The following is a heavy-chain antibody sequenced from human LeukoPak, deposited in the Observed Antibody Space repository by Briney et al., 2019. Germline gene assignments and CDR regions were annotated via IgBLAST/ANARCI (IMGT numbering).Heavy chain of an antibody. D-gene: IGHD2/OR15-2a*01. Sequence: PGGSLRLSCVASGFSLSTYEINWVRQTPEKGLEWISYISGPSIHYADSVKGRFTISTDDAKNSLYLQMSSLRADDTGLYYCASRRVAVPTSRAFDFWGPGTLVTVSS. CDR3: ASRRVAVPTSRAFDF. V-gene: IGHV3-48*03. CDR1: GFSLSTYE. CDR2: ISGPSI. J-gene: IGHJ4*02.